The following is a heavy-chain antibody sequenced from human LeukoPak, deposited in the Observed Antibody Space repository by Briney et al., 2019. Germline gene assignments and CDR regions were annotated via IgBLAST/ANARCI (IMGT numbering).Heavy chain of an antibody. CDR1: GFTFSIYG. Sequence: QSGGSLRLSCATSGFTFSIYGMSWVRQAPGKGLEWVSTISGSGDYTYYADSVKGRFTISRDNSKNTLYLQMNSLRAEDTAVYYCAKVTYGSGTYGAFDSWGQGTLVTVSS. V-gene: IGHV3-23*01. J-gene: IGHJ4*02. CDR2: ISGSGDYT. D-gene: IGHD3-10*01. CDR3: AKVTYGSGTYGAFDS.